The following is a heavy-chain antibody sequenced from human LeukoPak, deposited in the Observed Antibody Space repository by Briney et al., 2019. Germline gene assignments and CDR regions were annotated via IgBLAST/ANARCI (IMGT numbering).Heavy chain of an antibody. CDR2: IYYSGST. V-gene: IGHV4-39*07. J-gene: IGHJ5*02. Sequence: PSKTLSLTCTVSGGSISSSSYYWGWIRQPPGKGLEWIGSIYYSGSTYYNPSLKSRVTISVDTSKNQFSLKLSSVTAADTAVYYCARDSYYDSSGYENWFDPWGQGTLVTVSS. CDR3: ARDSYYDSSGYENWFDP. CDR1: GGSISSSSYY. D-gene: IGHD3-22*01.